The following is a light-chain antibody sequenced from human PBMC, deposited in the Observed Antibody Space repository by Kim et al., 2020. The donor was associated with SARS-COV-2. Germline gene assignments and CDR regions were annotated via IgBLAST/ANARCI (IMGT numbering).Light chain of an antibody. Sequence: IPLPPSPSTLSASVGDRVTITCRASQSISSWLTWYQQKPGKAPKLLIYQASSFDRGVPSRFSGSGSGTAFTLPISSLQPDDFATYYCQQYNSYSYTFGQGTKLEI. CDR2: QAS. CDR3: QQYNSYSYT. J-gene: IGKJ2*01. V-gene: IGKV1-5*03. CDR1: QSISSW.